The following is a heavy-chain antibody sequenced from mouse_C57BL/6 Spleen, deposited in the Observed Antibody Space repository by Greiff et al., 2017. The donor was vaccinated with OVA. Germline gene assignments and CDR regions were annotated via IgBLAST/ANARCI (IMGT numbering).Heavy chain of an antibody. CDR2: IYWDDDK. J-gene: IGHJ3*01. D-gene: IGHD3-2*02. CDR3: ARETAQVPFAY. V-gene: IGHV8-12*01. Sequence: QVTLKECGPGILQSSQTLSLTCSFSGFSLSTSGMGVSWIRQPSGKGLEWLAHIYWDDDKRYNPSLKSRLTISKDTSRNQVFLKITSVDTADTATYYCARETAQVPFAYWGQGTLVTVSA. CDR1: GFSLSTSGMG.